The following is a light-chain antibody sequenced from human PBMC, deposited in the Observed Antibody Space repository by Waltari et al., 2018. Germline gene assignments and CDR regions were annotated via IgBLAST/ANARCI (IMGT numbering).Light chain of an antibody. CDR3: QSADMSGTSRV. J-gene: IGLJ2*01. V-gene: IGLV3-25*03. CDR2: KDT. Sequence: SYELTQPPSVSVSPGQTARITCSGDALPVQTAHWYQQRPGQAPVVVIYKDTERASGIPERFSGSSSGTTVTLTISAVQAEDEADYYCQSADMSGTSRVFGGGTKLTVL. CDR1: ALPVQT.